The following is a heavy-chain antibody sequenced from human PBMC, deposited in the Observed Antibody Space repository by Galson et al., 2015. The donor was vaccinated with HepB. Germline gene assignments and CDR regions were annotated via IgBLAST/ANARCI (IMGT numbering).Heavy chain of an antibody. CDR1: GFTFSNAW. D-gene: IGHD3-16*01. Sequence: SLRLSCAASGFTFSNAWMNWVRQAPGKGLEWVGRIKSKTDGGTTDYAAPVKGRFTISRDDSKNTLYLQMNSLKTEDTAVYYCTTDLPPHYDYVWGRGGVYWGQGTLVTVSS. CDR3: TTDLPPHYDYVWGRGGVY. CDR2: IKSKTDGGTT. V-gene: IGHV3-15*07. J-gene: IGHJ4*02.